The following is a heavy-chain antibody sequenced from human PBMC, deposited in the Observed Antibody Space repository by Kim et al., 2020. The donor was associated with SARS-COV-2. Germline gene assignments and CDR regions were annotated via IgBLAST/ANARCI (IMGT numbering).Heavy chain of an antibody. J-gene: IGHJ3*02. Sequence: SETLSLTCTVSGGSISSYYWSWIRQPPGKGLEWIGYIYYSGSTNYNPSLKSRVTISVDTSKNQFSLKLSSVTAADTAVYYCARDNYGDYLFAFDIWGQGTMVTVSS. V-gene: IGHV4-59*01. CDR3: ARDNYGDYLFAFDI. CDR2: IYYSGST. D-gene: IGHD4-17*01. CDR1: GGSISSYY.